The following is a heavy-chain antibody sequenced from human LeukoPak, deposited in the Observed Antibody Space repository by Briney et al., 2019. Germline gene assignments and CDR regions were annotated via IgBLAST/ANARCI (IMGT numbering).Heavy chain of an antibody. CDR3: ARGPVVVAATPSYYYGMDV. J-gene: IGHJ6*02. D-gene: IGHD2-15*01. CDR2: INHSGST. CDR1: GGSFSGYY. Sequence: SETLSLTCAVYGGSFSGYYWSWIRQPPGKGLEWIGEINHSGSTNYNPSLKSRVTISVGTSKNQFSLKLSSVTAADTAVYYCARGPVVVAATPSYYYGMDVWGQGTTVTVSS. V-gene: IGHV4-34*01.